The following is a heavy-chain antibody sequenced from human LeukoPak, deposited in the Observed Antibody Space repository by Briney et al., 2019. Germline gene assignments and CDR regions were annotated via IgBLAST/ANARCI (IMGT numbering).Heavy chain of an antibody. CDR3: ARGGGRGWYNFFDY. V-gene: IGHV3-30*04. CDR2: ISYDGSEK. D-gene: IGHD6-19*01. J-gene: IGHJ4*02. Sequence: GGSLRLSCAASGFRLSSYAMHWVRQAPGKGLEWVAGISYDGSEKYYADSVKGRFSASRDNSKNTVYLQMDSLRDDDTAVYYCARGGGRGWYNFFDYWGQGTLVSVSS. CDR1: GFRLSSYA.